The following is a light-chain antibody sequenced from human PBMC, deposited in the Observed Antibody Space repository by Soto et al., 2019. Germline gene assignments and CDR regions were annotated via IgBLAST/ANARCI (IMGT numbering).Light chain of an antibody. CDR3: QRNS. V-gene: IGKV3-20*01. CDR2: ATS. CDR1: QSISTNS. J-gene: IGKJ2*01. Sequence: EIMLTQSPGTLSLSPGERATLSCRASQSISTNSLAWYQHKPGQAPRRLIYATSTRATGIPDRFSGSGSGTDFTLTISRLEPEDFAVYYCQRNSFGQGTRLEFK.